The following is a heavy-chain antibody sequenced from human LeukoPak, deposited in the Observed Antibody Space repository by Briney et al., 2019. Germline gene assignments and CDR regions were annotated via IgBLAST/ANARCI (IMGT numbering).Heavy chain of an antibody. V-gene: IGHV3-20*04. J-gene: IGHJ4*02. Sequence: PGGSLRLSCAASGFTFDDYGVSWVREAPGKGLEWVSGINGNGDARGYVASGRGGVTISTDTAKNSLYLQTNSLRAEDPALSYCARGINRGWSVGFDYWGQGTLVTVSS. CDR1: GFTFDDYG. CDR3: ARGINRGWSVGFDY. CDR2: INGNGDAR. D-gene: IGHD6-19*01.